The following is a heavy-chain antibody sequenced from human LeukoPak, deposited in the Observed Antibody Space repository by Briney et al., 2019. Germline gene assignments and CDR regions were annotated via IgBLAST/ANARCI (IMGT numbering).Heavy chain of an antibody. CDR1: GDSVSRSDSY. Sequence: SETLSLTCTIFGDSVSRSDSYWDWIRQPPGEGLEWIGTIYYSGRTYYSPSLKSRVTLPVDMSNNQFSLTLSSVTAADTALYFCARRRYYDSSGYLEWGQGTLVTVSS. CDR3: ARRRYYDSSGYLE. D-gene: IGHD3-22*01. J-gene: IGHJ1*01. CDR2: IYYSGRT. V-gene: IGHV4-39*01.